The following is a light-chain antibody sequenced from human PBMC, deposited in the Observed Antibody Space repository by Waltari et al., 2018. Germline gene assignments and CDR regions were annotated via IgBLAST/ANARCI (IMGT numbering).Light chain of an antibody. CDR3: QQYYSSPQT. Sequence: DIVMTQSPDSVAVSLGERDTLHCKPSQIIVHNSNNKTYLAWYQQKSGQPPKVLIYWASTRDFGVPDRFSGSGSATDFTLTISSLQAEDVAVYYCQQYYSSPQTFGQGTKVEIK. J-gene: IGKJ1*01. CDR2: WAS. V-gene: IGKV4-1*01. CDR1: QIIVHNSNNKTY.